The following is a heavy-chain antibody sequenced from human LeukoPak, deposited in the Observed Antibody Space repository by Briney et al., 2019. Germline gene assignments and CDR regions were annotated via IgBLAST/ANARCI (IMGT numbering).Heavy chain of an antibody. Sequence: SETLSLTCAVYGGSFSGYYWSWIRQPPGKGLEWIGEIYHSGSTNYNPSLKSRVTISVDKSKNQFSLKLSSVTAADTAVYYCARDSIAVAGYGMDVWGQGTTVTVSS. J-gene: IGHJ6*02. V-gene: IGHV4-34*01. CDR1: GGSFSGYY. CDR2: IYHSGST. CDR3: ARDSIAVAGYGMDV. D-gene: IGHD6-19*01.